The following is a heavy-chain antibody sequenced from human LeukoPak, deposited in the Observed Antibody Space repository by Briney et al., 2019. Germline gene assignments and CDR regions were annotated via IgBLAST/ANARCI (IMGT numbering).Heavy chain of an antibody. J-gene: IGHJ4*02. CDR2: IYPGDSDT. V-gene: IGHV5-51*01. Sequence: GESLKISCKGSGYTFTNYYIGWVRQMPGKGLEWMGIIYPGDSDTRYSPSFQGLVTISADKSITTAYLQWSSLKASDTAMYYCARLAYSGSWYTTYYSDYWGQGTLVTVSS. D-gene: IGHD6-13*01. CDR3: ARLAYSGSWYTTYYSDY. CDR1: GYTFTNYY.